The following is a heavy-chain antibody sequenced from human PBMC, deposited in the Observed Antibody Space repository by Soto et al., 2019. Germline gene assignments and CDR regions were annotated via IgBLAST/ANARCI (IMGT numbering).Heavy chain of an antibody. D-gene: IGHD6-6*01. V-gene: IGHV3-23*01. CDR3: AKDDLGIAARPITRSYYGMDV. CDR1: GFTFSSYA. J-gene: IGHJ6*04. CDR2: ISGSGGST. Sequence: LILSCAASGFTFSSYAMSWVRQAPGKGLECVSAISGSGGSTYYADSVKGRFTISRDNSKNTLYLQMNSLIAEDTAVNYCAKDDLGIAARPITRSYYGMDVWGKGPPVTVS.